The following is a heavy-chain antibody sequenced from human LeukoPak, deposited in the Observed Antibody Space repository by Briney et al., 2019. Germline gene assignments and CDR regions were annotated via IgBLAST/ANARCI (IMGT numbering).Heavy chain of an antibody. J-gene: IGHJ4*02. CDR3: ARDRGVGTNLGFDY. CDR2: IYSGGST. Sequence: GGSLRLSCAASGFSVNNKYMSWVLQAPGKGLEWVSVIYSGGSTYYADSVTGRFTISRDNSNNTVYLHMNSLRAEDTGVYYCARDRGVGTNLGFDYWGQGTLVIVSS. D-gene: IGHD1-26*01. V-gene: IGHV3-53*01. CDR1: GFSVNNKY.